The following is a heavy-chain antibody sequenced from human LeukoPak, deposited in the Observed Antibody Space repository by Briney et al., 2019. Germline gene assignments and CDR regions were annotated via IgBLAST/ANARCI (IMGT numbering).Heavy chain of an antibody. J-gene: IGHJ4*02. CDR3: AREDSGYDHRNGWAWALDY. CDR1: GGSISSGGYY. Sequence: SETLSLTCTVSGGSISSGGYYWSWIRQHPGKGLEWIGYIYYSGSTYYNPSLKSRVTISVDTSKNQFSLQLNSVTPEDTAVYYCAREDSGYDHRNGWAWALDYWGQGTLVTVSP. CDR2: IYYSGST. D-gene: IGHD5-12*01. V-gene: IGHV4-31*03.